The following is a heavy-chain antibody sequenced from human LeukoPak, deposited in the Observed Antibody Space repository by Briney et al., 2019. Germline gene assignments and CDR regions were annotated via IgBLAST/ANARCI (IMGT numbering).Heavy chain of an antibody. D-gene: IGHD6-6*01. Sequence: GGSLGLSCAASGFTFSSYAMSWVRQAPGKGLEWVSAISGSGGSTYYADSVKGRFTISRDNSKNTLYLQMNSLRAEDTAVYYCAKDQRWEQLVRAGGPVKNDAFDIWGQGTMVTVSS. J-gene: IGHJ3*02. CDR1: GFTFSSYA. CDR3: AKDQRWEQLVRAGGPVKNDAFDI. CDR2: ISGSGGST. V-gene: IGHV3-23*01.